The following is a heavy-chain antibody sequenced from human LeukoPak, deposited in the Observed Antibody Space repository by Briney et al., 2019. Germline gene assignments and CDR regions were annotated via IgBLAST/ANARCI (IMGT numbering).Heavy chain of an antibody. Sequence: GGSLRLSCAASGFSFSSYAMHWVRQAPGKGLEWVAVISYDGSKEYYTDSVKGRFTISRDNSKNTLYLEMNSLRNEDTAVYYCASADFYGSGSYYSGSCDYWGQGTLVTVSS. CDR1: GFSFSSYA. J-gene: IGHJ4*02. D-gene: IGHD3-10*01. CDR3: ASADFYGSGSYYSGSCDY. V-gene: IGHV3-30*04. CDR2: ISYDGSKE.